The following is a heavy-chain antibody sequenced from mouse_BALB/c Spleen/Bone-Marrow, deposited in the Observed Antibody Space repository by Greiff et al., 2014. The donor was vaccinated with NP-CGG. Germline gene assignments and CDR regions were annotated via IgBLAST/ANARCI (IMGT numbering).Heavy chain of an antibody. Sequence: EVQLVESGGDLVKPGGSLKPSCAASGFTFTSYGMSWVRQTPDKRLEWVATISSGGSYTYYPDSVKGRFTISRDNAKNTLYLQMSSLKSEDTAMYYCARLGRDYFDYWGQGTTLTVSS. J-gene: IGHJ2*01. D-gene: IGHD4-1*01. CDR3: ARLGRDYFDY. V-gene: IGHV5-6*01. CDR1: GFTFTSYG. CDR2: ISSGGSYT.